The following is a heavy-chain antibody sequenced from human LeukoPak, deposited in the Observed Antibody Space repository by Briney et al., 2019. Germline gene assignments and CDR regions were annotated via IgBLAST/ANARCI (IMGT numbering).Heavy chain of an antibody. Sequence: PGGSLRLSCAASGFDFSSNWMHWVRHAPGQGLVWVSRIKGDGISTYYADSVKGRFTISRDNSKNTLYLQMNSLRAEDTAVYYCARDQIYCGGDCYSNYYYYYGTDVWGQGTTVTVSS. CDR3: ARDQIYCGGDCYSNYYYYYGTDV. CDR1: GFDFSSNW. CDR2: IKGDGIST. V-gene: IGHV3-74*01. D-gene: IGHD2-21*02. J-gene: IGHJ6*02.